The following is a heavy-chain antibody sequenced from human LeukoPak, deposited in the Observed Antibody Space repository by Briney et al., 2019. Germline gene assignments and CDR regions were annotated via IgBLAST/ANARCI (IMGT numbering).Heavy chain of an antibody. V-gene: IGHV3-23*01. Sequence: GSLRLSFAATGFTFSSHAMSWVRQAPGKGLEWVSAISASGGGTYYADSVKGRFSISRDNSKNTLYLQMNSLRAEDTAVYYCAKAYSGYDRFDYWGQGTLVTVSS. CDR1: GFTFSSHA. J-gene: IGHJ4*02. CDR2: ISASGGGT. CDR3: AKAYSGYDRFDY. D-gene: IGHD5-12*01.